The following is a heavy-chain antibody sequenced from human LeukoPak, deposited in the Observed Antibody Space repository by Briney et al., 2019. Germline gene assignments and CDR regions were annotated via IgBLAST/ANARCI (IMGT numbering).Heavy chain of an antibody. CDR3: ARDYDILTGYYPDWFDP. CDR2: ISGSGGNT. V-gene: IGHV3-23*01. Sequence: GGSLRLSCAASGFTFSSSAMNWVRQAPGKGLEYVSTISGSGGNTYYADSVKGRFTISRDNSKNTLYLQMSSLRAEDTAVYYCARDYDILTGYYPDWFDPWGQGTLVTVSS. J-gene: IGHJ5*02. CDR1: GFTFSSSA. D-gene: IGHD3-9*01.